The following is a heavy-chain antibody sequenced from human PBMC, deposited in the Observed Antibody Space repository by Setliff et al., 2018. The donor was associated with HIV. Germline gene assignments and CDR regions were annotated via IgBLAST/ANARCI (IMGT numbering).Heavy chain of an antibody. CDR1: GYTFDTFG. Sequence: ASVKVSCKASGYTFDTFGINWVRQAPGQGLEWMGWMNPDSGNTGYAQKFQGRVTMTRKTSISTAYMDLSSLRSEDTSVYYCARGKVLRGNILYYWGQGTLVTVSS. D-gene: IGHD2-8*01. J-gene: IGHJ4*02. V-gene: IGHV1-8*02. CDR3: ARGKVLRGNILYY. CDR2: MNPDSGNT.